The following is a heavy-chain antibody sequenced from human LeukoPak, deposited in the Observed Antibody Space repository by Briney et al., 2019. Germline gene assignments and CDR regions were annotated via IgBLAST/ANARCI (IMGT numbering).Heavy chain of an antibody. Sequence: GRALRLPCAASGFTFNSYVMHCVRKSPGKGLEVVADILYDGSNKYYADSVKGRFTISRDNSKNTLYLQMTSLRAEDTAVYYCAKDRTYYYGSGSYYNGDAFDIWGQGTMVTVSS. CDR1: GFTFNSYV. CDR3: AKDRTYYYGSGSYYNGDAFDI. CDR2: ILYDGSNK. D-gene: IGHD3-10*01. V-gene: IGHV3-30*18. J-gene: IGHJ3*02.